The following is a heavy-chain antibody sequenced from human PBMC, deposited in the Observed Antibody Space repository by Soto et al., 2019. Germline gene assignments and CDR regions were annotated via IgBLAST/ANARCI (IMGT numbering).Heavy chain of an antibody. CDR2: IYDDGST. Sequence: SETLSLTCSVSGDSISSYFKNWIRQPPGKGLEWIGCIYDDGSTKYNPSLESRVTILLDTSKNEFSLRLRSVASADTAVYYCVSSRSAIYGDAFDVWGQGTMVTVSS. J-gene: IGHJ3*01. V-gene: IGHV4-59*03. CDR3: VSSRSAIYGDAFDV. CDR1: GDSISSYF. D-gene: IGHD2-2*01.